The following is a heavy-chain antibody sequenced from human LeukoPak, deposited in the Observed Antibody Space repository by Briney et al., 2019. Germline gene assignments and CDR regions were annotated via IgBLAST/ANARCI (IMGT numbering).Heavy chain of an antibody. CDR1: GGSISSYY. D-gene: IGHD6-13*01. CDR2: IYYSGST. V-gene: IGHV4-59*01. CDR3: ARGGEGSASSSWYNYFDY. J-gene: IGHJ4*02. Sequence: SETLSLTCTVSGGSISSYYWSWIRQPPGKGLEWIGYIYYSGSTNYNPSLKSRVTISVDTSKNQFPLKLTSVTAADTAVYYCARGGEGSASSSWYNYFDYWGQGTLVTVSS.